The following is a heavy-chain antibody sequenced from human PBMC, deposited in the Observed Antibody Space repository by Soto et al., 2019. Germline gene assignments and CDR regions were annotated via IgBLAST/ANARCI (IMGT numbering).Heavy chain of an antibody. CDR2: IYGGGNT. CDR3: AREAGPLDY. J-gene: IGHJ4*02. Sequence: EVQLVETGGGLIQPGGSVRLSCAASGFSVSNNYMSWVRQAPGKGLEWVSVIYGGGNTNYADSVKGRFTISRDNSKNTLYLQMNRLRDEDTAVYYCAREAGPLDYWGQGTLVTVSS. CDR1: GFSVSNNY. V-gene: IGHV3-53*02.